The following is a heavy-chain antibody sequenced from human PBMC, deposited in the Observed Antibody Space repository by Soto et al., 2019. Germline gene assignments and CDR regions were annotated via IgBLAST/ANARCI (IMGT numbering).Heavy chain of an antibody. D-gene: IGHD3-10*01. CDR1: GGSISSYY. V-gene: IGHV4-59*01. J-gene: IGHJ4*02. CDR3: ARVTEMDEFYDY. CDR2: IYYSGST. Sequence: PSETLSLTCTVSGGSISSYYWSWIRQPPGKGLECIGYIYYSGSTNYNPSLKSRVTISVDTSKNQFSLKLSSVTAADTAVYYCARVTEMDEFYDYWGQGTLVTVSS.